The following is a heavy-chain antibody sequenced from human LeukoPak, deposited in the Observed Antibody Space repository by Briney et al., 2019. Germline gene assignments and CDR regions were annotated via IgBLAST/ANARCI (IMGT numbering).Heavy chain of an antibody. CDR2: IYHSGST. J-gene: IGHJ5*02. CDR1: GYSISSGYY. Sequence: SETLSLTCAVSGYSISSGYYWGWIRQPPGKGLEWIGSIYHSGSTYYNPSLKSRLTISVDTSKNQFSLKLSSVTAADTAVYYCARTLYDFWSGYSNWFDPWGQGTLVTVSS. CDR3: ARTLYDFWSGYSNWFDP. D-gene: IGHD3-3*01. V-gene: IGHV4-38-2*01.